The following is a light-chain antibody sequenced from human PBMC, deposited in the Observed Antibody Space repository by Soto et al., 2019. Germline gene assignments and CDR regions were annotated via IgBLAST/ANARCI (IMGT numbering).Light chain of an antibody. V-gene: IGLV1-40*01. CDR3: QSSDSSLSGDV. CDR2: GNS. CDR1: SSNIGAGYD. J-gene: IGLJ1*01. Sequence: SVLTQPPSVSGAPGQRVTISCTGSSSNIGAGYDVHWYQQLPGTAPKLLIYGNSNRPSGVPDRFSGSKSGTSASLAITGLQAEDEADYYCQSSDSSLSGDVFGTGTKLTVL.